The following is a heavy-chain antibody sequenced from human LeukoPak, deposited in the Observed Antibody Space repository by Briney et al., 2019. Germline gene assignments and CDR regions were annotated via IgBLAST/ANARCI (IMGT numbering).Heavy chain of an antibody. CDR1: GGSINSGDYI. Sequence: PSETLSLTCTVSGGSINSGDYIWTWIRQPPGKGLEWIGRFHHGGSPSYNPSLQSRVTISADTSKDQFSLNLRSVSAADTAVYYCTRGLPTDKIDYWGQGTLVTVSS. J-gene: IGHJ4*02. CDR2: FHHGGSP. CDR3: TRGLPTDKIDY. D-gene: IGHD4-17*01. V-gene: IGHV4-30-4*01.